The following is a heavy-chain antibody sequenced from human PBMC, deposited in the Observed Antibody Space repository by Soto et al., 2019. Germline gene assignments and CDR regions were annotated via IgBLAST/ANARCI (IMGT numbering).Heavy chain of an antibody. CDR2: ISVHNGNT. Sequence: QVQLVQSGAEVKKPGASVKVSCKASGYTFTSYGISWVRQAPGQGLEWMGWISVHNGNTKNAQKLQGRVTMTTDTSTSTAYMEPRSLRSDATAVYSCARAPPLGRGDYWGQGTLVSVSS. D-gene: IGHD7-27*01. CDR3: ARAPPLGRGDY. CDR1: GYTFTSYG. J-gene: IGHJ4*02. V-gene: IGHV1-18*01.